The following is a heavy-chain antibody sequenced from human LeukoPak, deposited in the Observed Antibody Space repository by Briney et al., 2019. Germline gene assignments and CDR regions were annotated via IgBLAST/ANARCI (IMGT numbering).Heavy chain of an antibody. CDR3: TTEGRITIFGVVIESGY. J-gene: IGHJ4*02. CDR1: GFTFSDYL. V-gene: IGHV3-15*01. D-gene: IGHD3-3*01. Sequence: GGSLRLSCAASGFTFSDYLMDWVRQAPGKGLEWVGRIKSKTDGGTTDYAAPVKGRFTISRDDSKNTLYLQMNSLKTEDTAVYYCTTEGRITIFGVVIESGYWGQGTLVTVSS. CDR2: IKSKTDGGTT.